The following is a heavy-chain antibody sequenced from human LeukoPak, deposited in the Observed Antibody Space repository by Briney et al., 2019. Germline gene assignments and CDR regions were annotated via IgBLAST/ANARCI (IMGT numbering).Heavy chain of an antibody. D-gene: IGHD2-2*01. Sequence: GGSLRLSCAASGFTFSSYSMNWVRQAPGKGLEWVSSISTSSTYIYYADSVKGRFTISRDNGKNSLYLQMNSLRAEDTAVYYCARDVSSTGCVGVCYYFYYMDVWGKGTTVTVSS. CDR3: ARDVSSTGCVGVCYYFYYMDV. V-gene: IGHV3-21*01. J-gene: IGHJ6*03. CDR1: GFTFSSYS. CDR2: ISTSSTYI.